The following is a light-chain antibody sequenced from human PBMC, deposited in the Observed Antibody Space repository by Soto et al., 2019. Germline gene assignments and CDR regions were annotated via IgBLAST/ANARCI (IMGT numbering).Light chain of an antibody. V-gene: IGKV3-11*01. Sequence: EIVLTQSPATLSLSPGERATLSCRASQSVSESLAWYQQKPGQAPRLLIYDVSYRATGIPVRFSGSGSGTDFTLTISSLEPEDFAVYYCQHRYNWPLTFGGGTKVDIK. CDR2: DVS. CDR3: QHRYNWPLT. CDR1: QSVSES. J-gene: IGKJ4*01.